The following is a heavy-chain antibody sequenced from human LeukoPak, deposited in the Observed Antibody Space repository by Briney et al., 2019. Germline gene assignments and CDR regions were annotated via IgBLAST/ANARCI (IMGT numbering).Heavy chain of an antibody. D-gene: IGHD4-17*01. V-gene: IGHV3-23*01. Sequence: PGGSLRLSCAASGFTLSSYAMSWVRQAPGKGLEWVSAISGSGGSTYYADSVKGRFTISRDNSKNTLYLQMNSLRAEDTAVYYCAYSTVTKGGFSPFDYWGQGTLVTVSS. CDR2: ISGSGGST. CDR1: GFTLSSYA. CDR3: AYSTVTKGGFSPFDY. J-gene: IGHJ4*02.